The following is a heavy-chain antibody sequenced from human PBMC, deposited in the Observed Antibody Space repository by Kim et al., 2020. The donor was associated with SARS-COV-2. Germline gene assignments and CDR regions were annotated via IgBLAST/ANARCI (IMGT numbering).Heavy chain of an antibody. CDR3: TRAAETVVTPGNWFDP. D-gene: IGHD2-21*02. CDR1: GFTFGDYA. Sequence: GGSLRLSCTASGFTFGDYAMSWFRQAPGKGLEWVGFIRSKAYGGTTEYAASVKGRFTISRDDSKSIAYLQMNSLKTEDTAVYYCTRAAETVVTPGNWFDPWGQGTLVTVSS. V-gene: IGHV3-49*03. CDR2: IRSKAYGGTT. J-gene: IGHJ5*02.